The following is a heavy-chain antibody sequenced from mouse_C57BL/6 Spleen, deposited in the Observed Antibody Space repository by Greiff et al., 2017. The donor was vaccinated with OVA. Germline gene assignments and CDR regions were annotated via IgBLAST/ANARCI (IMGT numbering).Heavy chain of an antibody. V-gene: IGHV1-80*01. Sequence: VMLVESGAELVKPGASVKISCKASGYAFSSYWMNWVKQRPGKGLEWIGQIYPGDGDTNYNGKFKGKATLTADKSSSTAYMQLSSLTSEDSAVYFCARRYYSNYHAMDYWGQGTSVTVSS. CDR2: IYPGDGDT. J-gene: IGHJ4*01. CDR1: GYAFSSYW. CDR3: ARRYYSNYHAMDY. D-gene: IGHD2-5*01.